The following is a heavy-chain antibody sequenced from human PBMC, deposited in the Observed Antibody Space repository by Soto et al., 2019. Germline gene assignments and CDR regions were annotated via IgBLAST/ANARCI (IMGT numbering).Heavy chain of an antibody. D-gene: IGHD3-22*01. V-gene: IGHV1-69*13. J-gene: IGHJ6*02. CDR1: GGTFSSYA. CDR2: IIPIFGTA. Sequence: SVKVSCKASGGTFSSYAISWVRQAPGQGLEWMGGIIPIFGTANYAQKFQGRVTITADESTSTAYMELSSLRSEDTAVYSCARDRGYDSSGYYPRRPRSHYYYYGMDVWGQGTTVTVSS. CDR3: ARDRGYDSSGYYPRRPRSHYYYYGMDV.